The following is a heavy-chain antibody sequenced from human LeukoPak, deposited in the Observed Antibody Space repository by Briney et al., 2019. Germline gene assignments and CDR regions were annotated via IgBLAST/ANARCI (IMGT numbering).Heavy chain of an antibody. J-gene: IGHJ4*02. V-gene: IGHV3-23*01. CDR1: GFTFSNYA. Sequence: GGSLRLSCAASGFTFSNYAMNWVRQVPGKGLEWVSAITASGGSTYYTDSVKGRFTISRDNSKNTLYLQMNSLRAEDTAVYYCAKLFPELALPGVGWHWLATEGGQIDYWGQGTLVTVSS. D-gene: IGHD6-19*01. CDR2: ITASGGST. CDR3: AKLFPELALPGVGWHWLATEGGQIDY.